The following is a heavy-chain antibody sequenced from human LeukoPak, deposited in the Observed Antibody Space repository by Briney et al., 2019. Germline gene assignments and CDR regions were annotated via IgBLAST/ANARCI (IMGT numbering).Heavy chain of an antibody. D-gene: IGHD2-2*03. CDR3: ARDGYCSSTSCLGIYGMDV. J-gene: IGHJ6*02. Sequence: GGSLRLSCAASGVTFSNNWMSWVRQVPGKGLEWVAVISYDGSNKYYADSVKGRFTISRDNSKNTLYLQMNSLRAEDTAVYYCARDGYCSSTSCLGIYGMDVWGQGTTVTVSS. V-gene: IGHV3-30-3*01. CDR2: ISYDGSNK. CDR1: GVTFSNNW.